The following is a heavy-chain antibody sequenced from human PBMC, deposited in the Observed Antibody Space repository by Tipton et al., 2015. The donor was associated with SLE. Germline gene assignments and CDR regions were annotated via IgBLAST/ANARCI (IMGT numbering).Heavy chain of an antibody. D-gene: IGHD6-13*01. CDR1: GYSISSGYY. Sequence: TLSLTCIVSGYSISSGYYWGWIRQPPGKGLEWIGSIYHSGSTYYNPSLKSRVTISVDTSKNQFSLKLSSVTAADTAVYYCARGTAADDWGQGTLVTVSS. CDR2: IYHSGST. CDR3: ARGTAADD. J-gene: IGHJ4*02. V-gene: IGHV4-38-2*02.